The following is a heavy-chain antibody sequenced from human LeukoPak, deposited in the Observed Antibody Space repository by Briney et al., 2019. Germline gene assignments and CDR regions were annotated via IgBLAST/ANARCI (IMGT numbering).Heavy chain of an antibody. CDR3: AREHSTIFGDSLDFDY. CDR1: GFTFSDYY. V-gene: IGHV3-11*01. J-gene: IGHJ4*02. D-gene: IGHD3-3*01. Sequence: GGSLRLSCAASGFTFSDYYMSWIRQAPGKGLEWVSYISSSGSTIYYADSVKGRFTISRDNAKNSLYLQMNSLRAEDTAVYYCAREHSTIFGDSLDFDYWGQGTLVTVSS. CDR2: ISSSGSTI.